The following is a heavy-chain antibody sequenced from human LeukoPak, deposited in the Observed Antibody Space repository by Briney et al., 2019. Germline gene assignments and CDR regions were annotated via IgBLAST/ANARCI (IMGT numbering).Heavy chain of an antibody. CDR2: INPNSGGT. Sequence: GASVKVSCKASGYTFTSYGISWVRQAPGQGLEWMGWINPNSGGTNYAQKFQGRITMTRDTSISTAYMELSRLRSDDTAVYYCAREGLSGPGGDAFDIWGQGTMVTVSS. CDR3: AREGLSGPGGDAFDI. D-gene: IGHD6-25*01. V-gene: IGHV1-2*02. CDR1: GYTFTSYG. J-gene: IGHJ3*02.